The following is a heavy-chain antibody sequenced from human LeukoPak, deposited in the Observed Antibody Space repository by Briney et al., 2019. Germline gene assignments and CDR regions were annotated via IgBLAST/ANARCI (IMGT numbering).Heavy chain of an antibody. CDR1: GYTFTSYG. V-gene: IGHV1-18*01. Sequence: ASVKVSCKASGYTFTSYGISWVRQAPGQGLEWMGWVSAYTGNTDYAQKLQGRVTMTTDTSTSTAYMELRSLRPDDTAVYYCARVDDILTGYYHWGQGTLVTVSS. J-gene: IGHJ5*02. CDR3: ARVDDILTGYYH. CDR2: VSAYTGNT. D-gene: IGHD3-9*01.